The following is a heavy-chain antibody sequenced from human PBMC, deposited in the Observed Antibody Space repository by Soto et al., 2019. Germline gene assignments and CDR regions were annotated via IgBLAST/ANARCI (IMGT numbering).Heavy chain of an antibody. V-gene: IGHV4-34*01. CDR3: ARVPVLRGQQLVTRRKGWFDP. Sequence: PSETLSLTCAVYGGSFSGYYWSWIRQPPGKGLEWIGEINHSGSTNYNPSLKSRVTISVDTSKNQFSLKLSSVTAADTAVYYCARVPVLRGQQLVTRRKGWFDPWGQGTRVTVS. CDR2: INHSGST. D-gene: IGHD6-13*01. J-gene: IGHJ5*02. CDR1: GGSFSGYY.